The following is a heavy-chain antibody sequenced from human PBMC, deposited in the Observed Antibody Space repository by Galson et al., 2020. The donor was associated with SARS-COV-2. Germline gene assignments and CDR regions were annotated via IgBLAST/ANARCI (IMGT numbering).Heavy chain of an antibody. J-gene: IGHJ5*02. CDR2: IYWDDDK. V-gene: IGHV2-5*02. CDR3: AHRRPFYDSRGYYHLNWFDP. D-gene: IGHD3-22*01. CDR1: GFSLSTSGVG. Sequence: SGPTLVKPTQTLTLTCTFSGFSLSTSGVGVGWIRQPPGKALEWLALIYWDDDKRYSPSLKSRLTITKDTSKHQVVLTMTNMDPVDTTTYYCAHRRPFYDSRGYYHLNWFDPWDQGTLVTVSS.